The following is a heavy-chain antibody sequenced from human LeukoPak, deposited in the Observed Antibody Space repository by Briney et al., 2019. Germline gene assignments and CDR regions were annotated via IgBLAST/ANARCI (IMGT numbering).Heavy chain of an antibody. J-gene: IGHJ3*02. V-gene: IGHV4-59*01. CDR3: ARDYAFDI. CDR1: GDSISSYY. Sequence: SETLSLTCTVSGDSISSYYWSWIRQPPGKRLEWIGCIYYSGNTNYNPSLKSRVTISIDTSKNQFSLKLSSVTAADTAVYYCARDYAFDIWGQGTMVTVSS. CDR2: IYYSGNT.